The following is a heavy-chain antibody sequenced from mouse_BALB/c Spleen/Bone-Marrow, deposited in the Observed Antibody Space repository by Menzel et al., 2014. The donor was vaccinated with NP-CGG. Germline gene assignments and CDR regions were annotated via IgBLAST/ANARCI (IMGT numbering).Heavy chain of an antibody. CDR2: ISSGSSTI. Sequence: DVMLVESGGGLVQPGGSRKLSCAASGFTFSSFGMHWVRQAPEKGLEWVAYISSGSSTIYYADTVKGRLTISRDNPKNTLFLQMTSLRSEDTAMYYCARGAARATWFAYWGQGTLVTVSA. V-gene: IGHV5-17*02. CDR3: ARGAARATWFAY. J-gene: IGHJ3*01. CDR1: GFTFSSFG. D-gene: IGHD3-1*01.